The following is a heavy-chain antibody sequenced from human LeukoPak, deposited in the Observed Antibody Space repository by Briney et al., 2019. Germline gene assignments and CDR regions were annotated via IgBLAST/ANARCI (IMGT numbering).Heavy chain of an antibody. V-gene: IGHV4-39*07. CDR2: IYYSGTT. CDR1: GGSISSSSNY. D-gene: IGHD3-3*02. CDR3: VRDYHLAVGRLVQFDN. Sequence: SETLSLTCTVSGGSISSSSNYWGWIRQPPGKGLEWIGNIYYSGTTYYNPSLKSRVTISVDTSKSQFSLRLSSVTAADTAVYYCVRDYHLAVGRLVQFDNWGQGTLVTVSS. J-gene: IGHJ4*01.